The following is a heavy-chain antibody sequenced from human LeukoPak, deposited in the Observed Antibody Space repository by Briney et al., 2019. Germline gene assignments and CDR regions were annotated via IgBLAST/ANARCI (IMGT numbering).Heavy chain of an antibody. CDR1: GGSISSYY. Sequence: SETLSLSCTVSGGSISSYYWSWIRQPPGKGLEWVGYIYYSGTTKYNPSLKSRVSISVDTSKNQFSLKLSSVTAADTAVYYCARGVYIAAAQYAYWGQGTLVTVSS. CDR2: IYYSGTT. CDR3: ARGVYIAAAQYAY. D-gene: IGHD6-13*01. V-gene: IGHV4-59*01. J-gene: IGHJ4*02.